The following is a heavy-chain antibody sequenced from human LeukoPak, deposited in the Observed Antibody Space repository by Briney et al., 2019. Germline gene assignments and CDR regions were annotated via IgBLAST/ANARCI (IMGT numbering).Heavy chain of an antibody. CDR2: ISSSPTTT. D-gene: IGHD3-10*01. CDR1: RFTFSSYN. J-gene: IGHJ3*02. CDR3: AGRGAYGSGTYYNAFDI. Sequence: GGSLRLSCAASRFTFSSYNMNWVRQPPGKGLEWVSYISSSPTTTYYADSVKGRFTISRDNAKNSLYLQMNSLRDEDTAVYYCAGRGAYGSGTYYNAFDIWGQGTVVTVSS. V-gene: IGHV3-48*02.